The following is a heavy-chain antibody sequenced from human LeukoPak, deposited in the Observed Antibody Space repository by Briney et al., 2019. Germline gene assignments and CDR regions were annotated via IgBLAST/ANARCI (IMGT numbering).Heavy chain of an antibody. V-gene: IGHV4-34*01. CDR3: ARVAVYYYYYYMDV. J-gene: IGHJ6*03. Sequence: PSETLSLTCAVYGGSFSGYYWSWIRQPPGKGLEWIGEINHSGSTNYNPSLKSRVTISVDTSKNQFSLKLSSVTAADTAVYYCARVAVYYYYYYMDVWGKGTTVTVSS. CDR1: GGSFSGYY. CDR2: INHSGST.